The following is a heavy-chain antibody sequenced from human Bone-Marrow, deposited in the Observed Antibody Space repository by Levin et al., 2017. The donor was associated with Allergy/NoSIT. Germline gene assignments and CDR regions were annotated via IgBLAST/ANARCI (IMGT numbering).Heavy chain of an antibody. V-gene: IGHV3-72*01. CDR3: VRRKPYGSGTYGYFDY. Sequence: GGSLRLSCATSGFTFSDHYMDWVRQAPGKGLEWVGRIRNKANSYTTEYAASVRGRFIISRDDSKNSVYLQMNSLKSEDTAVYYCVRRKPYGSGTYGYFDYWGQGTLVAVSS. D-gene: IGHD3-10*01. CDR1: GFTFSDHY. CDR2: IRNKANSYTT. J-gene: IGHJ4*02.